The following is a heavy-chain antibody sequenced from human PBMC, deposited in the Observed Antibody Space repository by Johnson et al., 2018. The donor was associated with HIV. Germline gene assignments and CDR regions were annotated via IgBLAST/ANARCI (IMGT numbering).Heavy chain of an antibody. CDR3: ARVRWELPDDAFDI. D-gene: IGHD1-26*01. V-gene: IGHV3-66*01. CDR1: GFTFSDYY. Sequence: EVQLVESGGGLVKPGGSLRLSCAASGFTFSDYYMSWVRQAPGKGLEWVSVIYSSGTTDYADSVQGRFTISRDNSKNTLYLQMNSLRAEDTAVYYCARVRWELPDDAFDIWGQGTMVTVSS. CDR2: IYSSGTT. J-gene: IGHJ3*02.